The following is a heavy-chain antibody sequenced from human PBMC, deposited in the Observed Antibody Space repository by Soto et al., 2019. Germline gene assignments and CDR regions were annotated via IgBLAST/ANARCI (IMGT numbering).Heavy chain of an antibody. J-gene: IGHJ4*02. CDR3: ARERGGYNRGDFEF. CDR1: GGTFNSYA. D-gene: IGHD1-26*01. V-gene: IGHV1-69*01. CDR2: IIPDFGTE. Sequence: QVLLVQSGAEVRKPGSSVNVSCKASGGTFNSYAISWVRQAPGQGLEWMGGIIPDFGTENSAQKFRGRVSIIADASTTTVYMGLSGLTSEDTAVYYCARERGGYNRGDFEFWGQGTQVTVSS.